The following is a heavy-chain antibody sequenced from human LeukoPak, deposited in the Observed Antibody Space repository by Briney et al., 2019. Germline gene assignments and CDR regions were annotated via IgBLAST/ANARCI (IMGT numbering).Heavy chain of an antibody. CDR2: IYYSGNT. Sequence: SETLSLTCTVSGGSISSYYWSWIRQPPGKGLEWIGYIYYSGNTNYHSSLKSRVTISVDTSKNQFFLKLSSVTAADTAVYYCARRNYYDTSGYQFDYWGQGTLVTVS. CDR3: ARRNYYDTSGYQFDY. J-gene: IGHJ4*02. D-gene: IGHD3-22*01. V-gene: IGHV4-59*08. CDR1: GGSISSYY.